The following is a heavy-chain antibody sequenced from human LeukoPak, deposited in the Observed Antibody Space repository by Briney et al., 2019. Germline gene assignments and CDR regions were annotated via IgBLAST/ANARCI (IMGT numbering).Heavy chain of an antibody. CDR3: ARAGIAAAWFDP. Sequence: SETLSLTCAVSGGSISSSNWWSWVRQPPGKGLEWIGEIYHSGSTYYNPSLKSRVTISVDRSKNQFSLKLSSVTAADTAVYYCARAGIAAAWFDPWGQGTLVTVSS. D-gene: IGHD6-13*01. CDR2: IYHSGST. CDR1: GGSISSSNW. V-gene: IGHV4-4*02. J-gene: IGHJ5*02.